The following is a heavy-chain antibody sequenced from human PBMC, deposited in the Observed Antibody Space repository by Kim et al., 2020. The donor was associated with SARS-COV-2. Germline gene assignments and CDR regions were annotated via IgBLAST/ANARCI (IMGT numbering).Heavy chain of an antibody. V-gene: IGHV3-23*01. CDR3: AKSSGSHLFYFDS. CDR2: VSDSGDST. J-gene: IGHJ4*02. CDR1: GFTFSSYA. Sequence: GGSLRLSCAASGFTFSSYAMNWVRQAPGKGLEWVATVSDSGDSTYYADSVKGRFSIFRDNSKNTLYLQVNSLRAEDTAFFYCAKSSGSHLFYFDSWGQGTLVTVSS. D-gene: IGHD1-26*01.